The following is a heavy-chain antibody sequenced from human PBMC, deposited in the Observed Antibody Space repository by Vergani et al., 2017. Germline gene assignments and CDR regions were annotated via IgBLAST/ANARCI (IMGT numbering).Heavy chain of an antibody. CDR2: ISSSSSYI. J-gene: IGHJ4*02. CDR1: GFTFSSYS. V-gene: IGHV3-21*01. CDR3: ARSVDTAMVPPL. D-gene: IGHD5-18*01. Sequence: DVQLVESGGGLVKPGGSLRLSCAASGFTFSSYSMNWVRQAPGKGLEWVSSISSSSSYIYYADSVKGRFTISSDNAKNSLYLQINSLRAEDTAVYYCARSVDTAMVPPLWGQGTLVTVSS.